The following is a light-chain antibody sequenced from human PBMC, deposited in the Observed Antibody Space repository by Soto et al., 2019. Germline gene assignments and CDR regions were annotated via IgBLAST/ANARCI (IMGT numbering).Light chain of an antibody. CDR3: QHQRP. CDR2: ATS. V-gene: IGKV3-20*01. J-gene: IGKJ1*01. Sequence: EIVWTQSPGTQSLSPGERATLSGRASQSVTNDYLAWDQQKHGQAPRLLMYATSTRAPGIPDRFSGSGSGTDVTLTINRLEPEDFEVYYCQHQRPLGQGTRV. CDR1: QSVTNDY.